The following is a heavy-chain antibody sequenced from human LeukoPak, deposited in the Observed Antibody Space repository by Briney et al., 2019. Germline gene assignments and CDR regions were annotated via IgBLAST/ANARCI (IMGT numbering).Heavy chain of an antibody. CDR2: IIPIFTTV. J-gene: IGHJ6*03. Sequence: SVKVSCKASGDTLSTHGFSWVRQAPGQGLEWMGGIIPIFTTVTYAQNFQGRVTITADESTRTAYMDLSSLRSDDTAFYYCARVISIGQPPYFYYMDVWGKGTAVIVSS. D-gene: IGHD6-6*01. CDR3: ARVISIGQPPYFYYMDV. V-gene: IGHV1-69*13. CDR1: GDTLSTHG.